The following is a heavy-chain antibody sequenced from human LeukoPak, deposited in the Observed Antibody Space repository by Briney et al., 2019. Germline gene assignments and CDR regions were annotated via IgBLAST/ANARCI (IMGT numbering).Heavy chain of an antibody. V-gene: IGHV4-39*01. J-gene: IGHJ4*02. Sequence: SETLSLTCTVSGGSISSSSYYWGWIRQPPGKGLEWIGSFFYSGSTYYNPSLKSRVTISVDTSKNQFSLKLSSVTAADTAVYYCARHVGGGLWYFGYWGQGTLVTVSS. CDR1: GGSISSSSYY. CDR2: FFYSGST. CDR3: ARHVGGGLWYFGY. D-gene: IGHD2-21*01.